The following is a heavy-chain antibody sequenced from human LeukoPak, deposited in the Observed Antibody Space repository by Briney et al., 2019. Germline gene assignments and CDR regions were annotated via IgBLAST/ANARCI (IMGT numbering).Heavy chain of an antibody. CDR3: ARDTGAVAGSNWFDP. CDR2: IYYSGST. V-gene: IGHV4-31*03. CDR1: GGSISSGGYY. Sequence: SQTLSLTCTASGGSISSGGYYWSWIRQHPGKGLEWIGYIYYSGSTYYNPSLKSRVTISVDTSKNQFSLKLSSMTAADTAVYYCARDTGAVAGSNWFDPWGQGTLVTVSS. D-gene: IGHD6-19*01. J-gene: IGHJ5*02.